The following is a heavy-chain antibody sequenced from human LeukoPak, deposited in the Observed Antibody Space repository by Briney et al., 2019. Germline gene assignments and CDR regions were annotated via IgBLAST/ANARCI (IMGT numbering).Heavy chain of an antibody. J-gene: IGHJ4*02. CDR3: AKADHDYGDY. Sequence: GGSLRLSCAASGFTFSSYAMHWVRQAPGKGLEWVAVISYDGSNKYYADSVKGRFTISRDNSKNTLYLQMNSLRAEDTAVYYCAKADHDYGDYWGQGTLVTVSS. V-gene: IGHV3-30-3*01. CDR2: ISYDGSNK. CDR1: GFTFSSYA.